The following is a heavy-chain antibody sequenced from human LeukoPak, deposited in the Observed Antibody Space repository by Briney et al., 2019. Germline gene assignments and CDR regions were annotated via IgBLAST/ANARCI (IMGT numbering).Heavy chain of an antibody. CDR2: ISYDGSNK. D-gene: IGHD3-10*01. Sequence: PGGSLRLSCAASGFTFSSYGMHWVRQAPGKGLEWVAVISYDGSNKYYADSVKGRFTISRDNSKNTLYLQMNSLRAEDTAVYYCATVSYGSGSYPHPFDPWRQGTLVSVSS. CDR3: ATVSYGSGSYPHPFDP. V-gene: IGHV3-30*03. J-gene: IGHJ5*02. CDR1: GFTFSSYG.